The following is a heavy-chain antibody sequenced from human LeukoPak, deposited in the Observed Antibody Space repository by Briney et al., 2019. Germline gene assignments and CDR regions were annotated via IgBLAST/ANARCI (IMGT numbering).Heavy chain of an antibody. CDR2: ISSSSSSYI. V-gene: IGHV3-21*04. CDR1: GFTFNNYN. J-gene: IGHJ6*03. D-gene: IGHD2-8*01. Sequence: GGSLRLSRAASGFTFNNYNMIWVRQAPGKGLEWVSSISSSSSSYIYYADSVKGRFTISRDNARNSLYLQMSSLRAEDTAVYYCARDRGGTLMVYARGKDYYYMDVWGKGTTVTVSS. CDR3: ARDRGGTLMVYARGKDYYYMDV.